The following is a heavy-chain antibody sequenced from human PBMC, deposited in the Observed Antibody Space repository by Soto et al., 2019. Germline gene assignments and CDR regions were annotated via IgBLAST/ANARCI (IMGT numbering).Heavy chain of an antibody. CDR3: AKDRVPSITMVHIAGYYYGMDV. CDR2: ISGSGGST. D-gene: IGHD3-10*01. J-gene: IGHJ6*02. V-gene: IGHV3-23*01. Sequence: EVQLLESGGGLVQPGGSLRLSCAASGFTFSSYAMSWVRQAPGKGLEWVSAISGSGGSTYSADSVKGRFTISRDNSKNTLYLQMNSLRAEDTAVYYCAKDRVPSITMVHIAGYYYGMDVWGQGTTVTVSS. CDR1: GFTFSSYA.